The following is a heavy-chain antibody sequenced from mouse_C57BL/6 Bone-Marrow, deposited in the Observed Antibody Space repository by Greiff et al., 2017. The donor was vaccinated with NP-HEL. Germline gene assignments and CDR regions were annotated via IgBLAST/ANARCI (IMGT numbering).Heavy chain of an antibody. CDR3: ARRGITYCAMGY. CDR2: IYPGDGDT. V-gene: IGHV1-82*01. D-gene: IGHD2-4*01. J-gene: IGHJ4*01. CDR1: GYAFSSSW. Sequence: QVQLQQSGPELVKPGASVKISCKASGYAFSSSWMNWVKQRPGKGLEWIGRIYPGDGDTNYNGKFKGKATLTADKSSSTAYMQLSSLTSEDSAVYFCARRGITYCAMGYWGQGTSVTVSS.